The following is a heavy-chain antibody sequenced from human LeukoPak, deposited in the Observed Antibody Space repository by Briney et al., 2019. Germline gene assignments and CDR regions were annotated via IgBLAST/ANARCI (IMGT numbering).Heavy chain of an antibody. CDR3: AKDLEGYSSSWYGYYYSMDV. J-gene: IGHJ6*02. Sequence: GGSLRLSCAASGFTFDDYAMHWVRQAPGKGLEWVSGISWNSGSIGYADSVKGRFTISRDNAKNSLYLQMNSLRAEDTALYYCAKDLEGYSSSWYGYYYSMDVWGQGTTVTVSS. CDR1: GFTFDDYA. CDR2: ISWNSGSI. D-gene: IGHD6-13*01. V-gene: IGHV3-9*01.